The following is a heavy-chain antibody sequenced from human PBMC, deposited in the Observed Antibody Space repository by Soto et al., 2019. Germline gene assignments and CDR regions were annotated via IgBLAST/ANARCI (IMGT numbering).Heavy chain of an antibody. CDR1: GFTFSSYT. V-gene: IGHV3-23*01. CDR3: VRTIVGATKGGWFDP. J-gene: IGHJ5*02. D-gene: IGHD1-26*01. CDR2: FSGRDATT. Sequence: EVQLSESGGGLVQPGGSLRLSCTASGFTFSSYTMSWVRQAPGKGLEWVSSFSGRDATTNYADSVKGRFTISRDNSKNTLYLQMNSLRAEDTALYFCVRTIVGATKGGWFDPWGQGALVTVSS.